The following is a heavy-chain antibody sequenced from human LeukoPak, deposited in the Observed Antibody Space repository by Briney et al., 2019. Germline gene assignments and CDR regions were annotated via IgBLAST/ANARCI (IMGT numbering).Heavy chain of an antibody. J-gene: IGHJ6*03. Sequence: PSETLSLTCTASGGSISSYYWSWIRQPPGKGLEWIGYIYYSGSTNYNPSLKSRVTISVDTSKNQFSLKLSSVTAADTGVYYCAREVMITFGGVIDLTGMEISGKGTPVTVSS. V-gene: IGHV4-59*01. CDR1: GGSISSYY. CDR2: IYYSGST. D-gene: IGHD3-16*02. CDR3: AREVMITFGGVIDLTGMEI.